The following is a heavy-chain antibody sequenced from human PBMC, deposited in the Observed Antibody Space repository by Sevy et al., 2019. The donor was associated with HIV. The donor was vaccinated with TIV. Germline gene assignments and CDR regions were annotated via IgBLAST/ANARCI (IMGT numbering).Heavy chain of an antibody. CDR3: AKFWGRGRGKDAFDI. J-gene: IGHJ3*02. V-gene: IGHV3-23*01. Sequence: GGSLRLSCAASGFTFSSYAMSWVRQAPGKGLEWVSTFSGRAGSTYYADSVKGRFTISRDNSKNTLYLQMNSLRAEDTAVYYCAKFWGRGRGKDAFDIWGQGTMVTVSS. CDR1: GFTFSSYA. CDR2: FSGRAGST. D-gene: IGHD3-16*01.